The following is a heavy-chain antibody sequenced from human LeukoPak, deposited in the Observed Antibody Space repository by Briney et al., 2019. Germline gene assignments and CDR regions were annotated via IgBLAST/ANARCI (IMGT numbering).Heavy chain of an antibody. CDR3: AREKTAYYYDSSGYYPRTNRWFDP. Sequence: ASVKVSCKASGYTFTSYYMHWVRQAPGQGLEWMGIINPSGGSTSYAQKFQGRVTMTRDTSTSTVYMELSSLRSEDTAVYYCAREKTAYYYDSSGYYPRTNRWFDPWGQGTLVTVSS. J-gene: IGHJ5*02. CDR1: GYTFTSYY. CDR2: INPSGGST. D-gene: IGHD3-22*01. V-gene: IGHV1-46*01.